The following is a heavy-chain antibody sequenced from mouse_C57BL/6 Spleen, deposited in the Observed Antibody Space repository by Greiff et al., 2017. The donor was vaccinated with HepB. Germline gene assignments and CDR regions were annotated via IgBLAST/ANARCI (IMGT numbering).Heavy chain of an antibody. J-gene: IGHJ3*01. CDR3: ARNTMVTTGFAY. Sequence: QVQLQQSGAELMKPGASVKLSCKATGYTFTGYWIEWVKQRPGHGLEWIGEILPGSGSTNHNEKFKGKATFTADTSSNTAYMQLSSLTTEDSSIYYCARNTMVTTGFAYWGQGTLVTVSA. V-gene: IGHV1-9*01. CDR1: GYTFTGYW. D-gene: IGHD2-2*01. CDR2: ILPGSGST.